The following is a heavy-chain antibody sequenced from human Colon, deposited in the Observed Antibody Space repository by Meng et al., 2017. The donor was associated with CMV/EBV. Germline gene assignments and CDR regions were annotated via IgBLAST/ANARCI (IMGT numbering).Heavy chain of an antibody. Sequence: HVQLVPSGAEVKRPGGSVKVSCKASGYTFTGYYMHWVRQAPGQGLEWMGWINPSSGGTNYAQKFQGRVTMTRDTSISTAYMELSRLRSDDTAVYYCARAPYNWNGEGWFDPWGQGTLVTVSS. CDR1: GYTFTGYY. CDR2: INPSSGGT. D-gene: IGHD1-20*01. V-gene: IGHV1-2*02. J-gene: IGHJ5*02. CDR3: ARAPYNWNGEGWFDP.